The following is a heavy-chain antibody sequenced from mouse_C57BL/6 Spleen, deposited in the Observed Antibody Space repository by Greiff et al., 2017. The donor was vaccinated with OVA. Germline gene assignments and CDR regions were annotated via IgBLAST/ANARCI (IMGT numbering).Heavy chain of an antibody. J-gene: IGHJ2*01. D-gene: IGHD1-1*01. Sequence: VQLQQSGAELVRPGASVKLSCTASGFNIKDDYMHWVKQRPEQGLEWIGWIDPENGDTESASKFQGKATITADTSSNTAYLQLSSLTSEDTAVYYCTLITTVVAKDYWGQGTTLTVSS. V-gene: IGHV14-4*01. CDR3: TLITTVVAKDY. CDR2: IDPENGDT. CDR1: GFNIKDDY.